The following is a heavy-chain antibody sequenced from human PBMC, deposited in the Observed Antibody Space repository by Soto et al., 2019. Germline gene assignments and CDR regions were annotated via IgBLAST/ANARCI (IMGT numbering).Heavy chain of an antibody. CDR1: GFTFSSYA. CDR3: ARDSSWYISGCYL. Sequence: EVQLLESGGGLVQPGGSLRLSCAASGFTFSSYAMRWVRQAPGKGLEYVSAISGSGGRTYYADSVKGRFTISRDNSKNTLSMQMNSLRAEDTAVYYCARDSSWYISGCYLWGQGTLVTVS. D-gene: IGHD6-19*01. V-gene: IGHV3-23*01. J-gene: IGHJ1*01. CDR2: ISGSGGRT.